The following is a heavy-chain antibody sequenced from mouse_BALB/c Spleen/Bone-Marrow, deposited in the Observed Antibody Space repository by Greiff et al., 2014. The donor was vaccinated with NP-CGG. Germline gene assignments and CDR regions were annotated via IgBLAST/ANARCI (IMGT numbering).Heavy chain of an antibody. Sequence: EVQLQQSGPELVKPGASVKISCKASGYTFTDYNMHWVKQSHGKSLEWIVYIYPHNGGNGYNQKFKNKATLTVDSSSSTAYMELRSLPSEDSAVYYCARSRGTTATTYYFDYWGQGTTLTVSS. CDR2: IYPHNGGN. CDR1: GYTFTDYN. CDR3: ARSRGTTATTYYFDY. D-gene: IGHD1-2*01. V-gene: IGHV1S29*02. J-gene: IGHJ2*01.